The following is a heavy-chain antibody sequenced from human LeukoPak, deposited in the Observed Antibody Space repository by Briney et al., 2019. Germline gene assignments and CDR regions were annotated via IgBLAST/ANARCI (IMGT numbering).Heavy chain of an antibody. CDR2: IYSSVST. V-gene: IGHV4-39*01. D-gene: IGHD1-26*01. CDR3: AYSGSYGHLGY. J-gene: IGHJ4*02. Sequence: SETLSLTCTVSGGSISSNAYYWAWIRQPPGKGLEWIGSIYSSVSTYYNPSLKSRVTISVDTSKNQFPLRLSSVTAADTALYYCAYSGSYGHLGYWGQGIPVTVSS. CDR1: GGSISSNAYY.